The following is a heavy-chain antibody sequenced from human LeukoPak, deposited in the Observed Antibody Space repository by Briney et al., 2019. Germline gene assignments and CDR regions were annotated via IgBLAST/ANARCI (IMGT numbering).Heavy chain of an antibody. V-gene: IGHV1-2*02. Sequence: ASVKVSCKASEYSFTGYYMHWVRQAPGQGLEWMGWINPNTGGTSYAQKFQGRVTMTRDTSIGTAYMELRSLRSDDAAVYYCARGEVITGDRYYFDYWGQGALVTVSS. J-gene: IGHJ4*02. CDR3: ARGEVITGDRYYFDY. D-gene: IGHD7-27*01. CDR1: EYSFTGYY. CDR2: INPNTGGT.